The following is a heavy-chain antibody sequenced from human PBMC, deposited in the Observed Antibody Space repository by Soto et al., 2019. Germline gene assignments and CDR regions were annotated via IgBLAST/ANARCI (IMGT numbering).Heavy chain of an antibody. CDR1: GFTFSSYA. Sequence: TGGSLRLSCAASGFTFSSYAMSWVRQAPGKGLEWVSCISGDGSETTYADSVKGRFTLSRDNAKSTVYLQMNGLRAEDTAMYYCVRDGRSPDIDFDSWG. CDR3: VRDGRSPDIDFDS. D-gene: IGHD1-1*01. CDR2: ISGDGSET. J-gene: IGHJ4*01. V-gene: IGHV3-74*01.